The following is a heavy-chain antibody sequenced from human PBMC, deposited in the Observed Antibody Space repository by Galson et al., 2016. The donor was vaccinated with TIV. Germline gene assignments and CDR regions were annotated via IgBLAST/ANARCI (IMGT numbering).Heavy chain of an antibody. CDR2: IIAIFGIP. D-gene: IGHD3-3*01. CDR1: GVIFNSYA. CDR3: ARGSSYYSNYLDV. V-gene: IGHV1-69*13. J-gene: IGHJ6*03. Sequence: SVKVSCKASGVIFNSYAISWVRQAPGQGLEWMGGIIAIFGIPNYAQKFQGRVTITADESTTTVYMELSSLRSDDTAVYYCARGSSYYSNYLDVWGKGTTVTVSS.